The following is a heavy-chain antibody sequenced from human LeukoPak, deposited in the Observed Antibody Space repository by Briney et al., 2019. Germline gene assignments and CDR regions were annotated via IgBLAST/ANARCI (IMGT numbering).Heavy chain of an antibody. CDR2: IKQDGSEK. CDR1: GFTFSSYW. CDR3: ARAVWFGVKNAFDN. J-gene: IGHJ3*02. D-gene: IGHD3-10*01. Sequence: GGSLRLSCAASGFTFSSYWMSWVRQAPGKGLEWVANIKQDGSEKYYVDSVKGRFTISRDNAKNSLYLQMNSLRAEDTAVYYCARAVWFGVKNAFDNWGQGTMVTVSS. V-gene: IGHV3-7*01.